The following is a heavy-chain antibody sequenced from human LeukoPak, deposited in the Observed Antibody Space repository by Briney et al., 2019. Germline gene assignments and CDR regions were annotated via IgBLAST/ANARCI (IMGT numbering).Heavy chain of an antibody. CDR1: GGSFSGYY. CDR2: INHSGST. V-gene: IGHV4-34*01. J-gene: IGHJ4*02. D-gene: IGHD3-10*01. Sequence: SETLSLTCAVYGGSFSGYYWSWIRQPPGKGLEWIGEINHSGSTNYNPPLKSRVTISVDTSKNQFSLKLSSVTAADTAVYYCARVRRNYYYGSGKDYFDYWGQGTLVTVSS. CDR3: ARVRRNYYYGSGKDYFDY.